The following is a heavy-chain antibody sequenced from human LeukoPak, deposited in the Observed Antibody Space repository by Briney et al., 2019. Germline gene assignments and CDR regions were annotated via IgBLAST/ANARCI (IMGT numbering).Heavy chain of an antibody. J-gene: IGHJ3*02. CDR3: ARGNYYDSSGYPDAFDI. CDR2: IYTSGST. Sequence: SETLSLTCTVSGGSISSYYWSWIRQPAGKGLEWIGRIYTSGSTNYNPSLKSRVTMSVDTSKNQFSLKLSSVTAADTAVYYCARGNYYDSSGYPDAFDIWGQGTMVTVSS. CDR1: GGSISSYY. D-gene: IGHD3-22*01. V-gene: IGHV4-4*07.